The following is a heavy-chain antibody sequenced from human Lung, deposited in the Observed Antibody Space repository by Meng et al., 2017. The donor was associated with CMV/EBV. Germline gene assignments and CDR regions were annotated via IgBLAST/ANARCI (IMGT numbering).Heavy chain of an antibody. CDR2: IYHRGST. D-gene: IGHD6-19*01. J-gene: IGHJ4*02. Sequence: QGPLQVSDPRRVNPSGTLSLTCAASGGSISSSNWGSWVRQPTGKGLELIGEIYHRGSTNYNPSLKSRVTISVDKSKNQFSLKLSSVTAADTAVYYCASFPPPGKQWLVTDYWGQGTLVTVSS. CDR3: ASFPPPGKQWLVTDY. CDR1: GGSISSSNW. V-gene: IGHV4-4*02.